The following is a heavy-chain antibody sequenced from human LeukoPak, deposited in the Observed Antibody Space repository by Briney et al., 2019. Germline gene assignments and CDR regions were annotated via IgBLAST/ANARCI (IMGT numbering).Heavy chain of an antibody. V-gene: IGHV3-23*01. Sequence: GGSLRLSCAASGFTFSDYYMSWIRQAPGEGLEWVSSIRSSDSNTYYADSVKGRFTISRDNSKNTLYLQMNSLRAEDTAVYYCAIMCATTPGWGQGTLVTVSS. CDR2: IRSSDSNT. CDR3: AIMCATTPG. D-gene: IGHD1/OR15-1a*01. CDR1: GFTFSDYY. J-gene: IGHJ4*02.